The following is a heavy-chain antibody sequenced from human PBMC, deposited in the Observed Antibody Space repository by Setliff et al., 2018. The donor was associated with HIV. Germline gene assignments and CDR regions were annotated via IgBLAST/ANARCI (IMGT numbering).Heavy chain of an antibody. CDR1: GYTFTSND. J-gene: IGHJ4*02. CDR2: MNPDSGNT. V-gene: IGHV1-8*02. Sequence: ASVKVSCKASGYTFTSNDVYWARQATGQGLEWMGWMNPDSGNTGYAQKFQGRVTLTRNTSLTTAYMELSSLRSDDTAVYYCARSYCSSTSCSYYFDYWGQGTLVTVSS. D-gene: IGHD2-2*01. CDR3: ARSYCSSTSCSYYFDY.